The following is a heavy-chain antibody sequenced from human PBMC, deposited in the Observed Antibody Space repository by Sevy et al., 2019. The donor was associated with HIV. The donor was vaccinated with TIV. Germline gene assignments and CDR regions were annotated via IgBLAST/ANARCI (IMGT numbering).Heavy chain of an antibody. CDR2: IFRSGDVT. Sequence: GGSLRLSCTGSGFTFSNYAMNWVRQAPGKGLEWVSTIFRSGDVTYYADSVKGRFTISRDNSRNTLFLQMKSLRAEDTAAYYCAGARYDSSGSFDAFDIWGQGTMVTVSS. J-gene: IGHJ3*02. V-gene: IGHV3-23*01. CDR3: AGARYDSSGSFDAFDI. CDR1: GFTFSNYA. D-gene: IGHD3-22*01.